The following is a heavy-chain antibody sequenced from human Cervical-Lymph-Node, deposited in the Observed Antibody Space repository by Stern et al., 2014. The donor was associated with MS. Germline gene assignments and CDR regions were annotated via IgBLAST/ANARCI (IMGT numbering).Heavy chain of an antibody. J-gene: IGHJ5*02. V-gene: IGHV1-69*01. Sequence: QVQLVQSGAEVTKPGSSVKVSCKASGVTFTKFPISWVRQAPGQGLEWMGWIFPGVGTTAYDQEYRGRVTITADVYTSTVYMEMSSLRSDDTAVYYCALSSETSDRWYSLGYDLWGQGTLVTVSS. CDR2: IFPGVGTT. CDR1: GVTFTKFP. CDR3: ALSSETSDRWYSLGYDL. D-gene: IGHD6-13*01.